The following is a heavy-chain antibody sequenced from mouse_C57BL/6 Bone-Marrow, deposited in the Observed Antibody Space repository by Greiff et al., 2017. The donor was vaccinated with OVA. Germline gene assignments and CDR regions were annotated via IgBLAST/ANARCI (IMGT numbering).Heavy chain of an antibody. CDR1: GYSFTGYF. V-gene: IGHV1-20*01. D-gene: IGHD2-3*01. CDR2: INPYNGDT. CDR3: ARGIYNGYYGFAY. J-gene: IGHJ3*01. Sequence: EVQLQQSGPELVKPGDSVKISCKASGYSFTGYFMNWVMQSHGKSLEWIGRINPYNGDTFYNQKFKGKATLTVDKSSSTAHMELRSLTSEDSAVYYCARGIYNGYYGFAYWGQGTLVTVSA.